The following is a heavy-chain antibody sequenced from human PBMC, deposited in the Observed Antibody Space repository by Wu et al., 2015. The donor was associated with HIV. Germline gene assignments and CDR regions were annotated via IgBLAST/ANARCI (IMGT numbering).Heavy chain of an antibody. CDR2: IIPIFGTA. J-gene: IGHJ6*03. CDR3: AGDGRYSYGYTYYYYYMDV. D-gene: IGHD5-18*01. Sequence: QVQLVQSGAEVKKPGSSVKVSCKASGGTFSSYAISWVRQAPGQGLEWMGGIIPIFGTANYAQKFQGRVTITADESTSTAYMELSSLRSEDTAVYYCAGDGRYSYGYTYYYYYMDVWGKGTTVTVSS. V-gene: IGHV1-69*12. CDR1: GGTFSSYA.